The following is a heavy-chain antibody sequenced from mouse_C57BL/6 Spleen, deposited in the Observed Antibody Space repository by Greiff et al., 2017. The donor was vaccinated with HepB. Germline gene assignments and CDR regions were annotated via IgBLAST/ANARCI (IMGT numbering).Heavy chain of an antibody. D-gene: IGHD1-1*02. CDR3: AREVAY. V-gene: IGHV1-82*01. J-gene: IGHJ2*01. CDR2: IYPGDGDT. Sequence: QVQLQQSGPELVKPGASVKISCKASGYAFSSSWMHWVKQRPGKGLEWIGRIYPGDGDTNYNGKFKGKATLAADKSSSTAYMQLSSLTSEDSAVYFCAREVAYWGQGTTLTVSS. CDR1: GYAFSSSW.